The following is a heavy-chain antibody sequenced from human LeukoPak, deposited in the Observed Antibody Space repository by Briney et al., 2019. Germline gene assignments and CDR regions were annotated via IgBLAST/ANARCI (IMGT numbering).Heavy chain of an antibody. Sequence: AAVEVSLTASGYTFTSYYMHWVPQAPGQGLEGMGIINPSSGSTSYTQKFQGRVTMTRDTSTSTVYMDLSTLRSEDTAVYYCARASSDFGELFPWGQGTLVTVSS. D-gene: IGHD3-10*01. V-gene: IGHV1-46*01. CDR2: INPSSGST. CDR3: ARASSDFGELFP. CDR1: GYTFTSYY. J-gene: IGHJ5*02.